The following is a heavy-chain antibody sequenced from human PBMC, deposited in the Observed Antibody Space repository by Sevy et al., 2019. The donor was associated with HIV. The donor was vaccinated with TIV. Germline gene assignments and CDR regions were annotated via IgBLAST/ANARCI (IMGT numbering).Heavy chain of an antibody. V-gene: IGHV3-48*03. J-gene: IGHJ6*02. CDR3: ASGSDTAWPYYGMDV. D-gene: IGHD5-18*01. CDR2: ISSSGSTI. CDR1: GFTFSSYE. Sequence: GGSLRLSCAASGFTFSSYEMNWVRQAPGKGLEWVSYISSSGSTIYYADSMKGRFTISRDNAKNSLYLQMNSLRAEDTAVYYCASGSDTAWPYYGMDVWGQGTTVTVSS.